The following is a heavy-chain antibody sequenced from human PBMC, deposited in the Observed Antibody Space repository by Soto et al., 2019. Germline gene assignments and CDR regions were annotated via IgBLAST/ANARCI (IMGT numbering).Heavy chain of an antibody. CDR2: IGPESGAT. D-gene: IGHD5-12*01. J-gene: IGHJ4*02. CDR1: GYTFTGHY. Sequence: ASVKVSCKASGYTFTGHYIHWVRQAPEQGPEWMGEIGPESGATRYAQKFQGRVTMSRDMSITTVYMELNNLSPDDTAVYYCGRGRSGQIVVFYWGQGTPVTVSS. V-gene: IGHV1-2*02. CDR3: GRGRSGQIVVFY.